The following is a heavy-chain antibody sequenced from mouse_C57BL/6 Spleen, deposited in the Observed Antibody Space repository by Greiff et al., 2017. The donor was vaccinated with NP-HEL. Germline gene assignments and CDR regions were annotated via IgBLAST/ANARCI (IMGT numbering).Heavy chain of an antibody. V-gene: IGHV3-6*01. CDR1: GYSITSGYY. J-gene: IGHJ1*03. CDR3: ARPQFITTVVAKDWYFDV. CDR2: ISYDGSN. Sequence: EVQLQQSGPGLVKPSQSLSLTCSVTGYSITSGYYWNWIRQFPGNKLEWMGYISYDGSNNYNPSLKNRISITRDTSKNQFFLKLNSVTTEDTATYYCARPQFITTVVAKDWYFDVWGTGTTVTVSS. D-gene: IGHD1-1*01.